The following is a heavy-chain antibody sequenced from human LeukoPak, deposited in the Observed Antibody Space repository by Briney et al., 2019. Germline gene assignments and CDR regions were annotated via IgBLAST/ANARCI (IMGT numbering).Heavy chain of an antibody. Sequence: GGSLRLSCAASGFTFNSYAMSWVRQAPGKGLEWVSAIGTAGDTYYPSSVKGRFTISRENAKNSLYLQMNSLRAGDTAVYYCARVALGSGSYDYWGQGTLVTVSS. D-gene: IGHD3-10*01. CDR3: ARVALGSGSYDY. CDR2: IGTAGDT. V-gene: IGHV3-13*04. J-gene: IGHJ4*02. CDR1: GFTFNSYA.